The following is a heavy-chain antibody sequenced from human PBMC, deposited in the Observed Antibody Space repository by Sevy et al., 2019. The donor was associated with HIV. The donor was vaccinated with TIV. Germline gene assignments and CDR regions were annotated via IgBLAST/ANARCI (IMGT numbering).Heavy chain of an antibody. D-gene: IGHD1-26*01. CDR1: GGSITSLY. CDR3: AGENAWGRGYS. Sequence: SETLSLTCTVSGGSITSLYWNWIRQPPGKGLEWIANIYYNGHINYNPSLKSRVTLSLDTSKNQFSLRLSYVTAADTEMYYCAGENAWGRGYSWGQGTLVTVSS. CDR2: IYYNGHI. J-gene: IGHJ4*02. V-gene: IGHV4-59*11.